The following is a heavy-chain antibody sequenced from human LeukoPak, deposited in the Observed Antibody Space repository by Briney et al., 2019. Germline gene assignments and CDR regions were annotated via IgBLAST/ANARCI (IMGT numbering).Heavy chain of an antibody. CDR1: GGSISSGSYY. Sequence: SGTLSLTCTVSGGSISSGSYYWSWIRQPAGKGLEWIGRIYTSGSTNYNPSLKSRVTISVDTSKNQFSLKLSSVTAADTAVYYCARSRPLCSSTSCYTVYYDFWSGYAFDPWGQGTLVTVSS. D-gene: IGHD3-3*01. V-gene: IGHV4-61*02. J-gene: IGHJ5*02. CDR3: ARSRPLCSSTSCYTVYYDFWSGYAFDP. CDR2: IYTSGST.